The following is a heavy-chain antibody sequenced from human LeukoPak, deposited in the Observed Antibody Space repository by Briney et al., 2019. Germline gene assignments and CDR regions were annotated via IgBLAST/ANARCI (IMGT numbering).Heavy chain of an antibody. Sequence: PSETLSLTCTVAGGSISSYYWSWIRQPAGKGLEWIGRIYSSGSTNYKPSLKSRVTMSVDTSKNQFSLKLASVTAADTAVYYCARGAMTGTPFDYWGQGTLVTVSS. CDR2: IYSSGST. D-gene: IGHD1-1*01. CDR3: ARGAMTGTPFDY. CDR1: GGSISSYY. J-gene: IGHJ4*02. V-gene: IGHV4-4*07.